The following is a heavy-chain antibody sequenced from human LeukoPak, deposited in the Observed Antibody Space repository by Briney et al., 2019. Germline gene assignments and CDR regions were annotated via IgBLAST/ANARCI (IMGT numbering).Heavy chain of an antibody. CDR1: GFTFRNYW. CDR2: TKPDGSAE. J-gene: IGHJ4*02. D-gene: IGHD3-22*01. V-gene: IGHV3-7*01. Sequence: RAGGSLRLSCAASGFTFRNYWMGWVRQAPGKGLEWVANTKPDGSAEYYADSVKGRFTISRDNAKNSLYLQMNSLRAEDTAVYYCARELDYYDSSGYGILFDYWGQGTLVTVSS. CDR3: ARELDYYDSSGYGILFDY.